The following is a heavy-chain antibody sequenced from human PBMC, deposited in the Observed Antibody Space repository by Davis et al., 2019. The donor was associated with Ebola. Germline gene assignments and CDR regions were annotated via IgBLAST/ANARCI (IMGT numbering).Heavy chain of an antibody. CDR1: GGTFSSYA. J-gene: IGHJ3*02. D-gene: IGHD3-22*01. Sequence: SVKVSCKASGGTFSSYAISWVRQAPGQGLEWMGGIIPIFGTANYAQKFQGRVTITADESTSTAYMELSSLRSEDTAVYYCARDSADSSGYRDAFDIWGQGTMVTVSS. CDR2: IIPIFGTA. CDR3: ARDSADSSGYRDAFDI. V-gene: IGHV1-69*13.